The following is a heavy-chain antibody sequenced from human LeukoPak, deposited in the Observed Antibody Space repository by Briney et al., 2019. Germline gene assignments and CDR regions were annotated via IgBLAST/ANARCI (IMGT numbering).Heavy chain of an antibody. Sequence: GGSLRLSCAASGFTFSSYAMSWVRQAPGKGLEWVSAISGSGGSTYYADSVKGRFTISRDNSRNTLYLQMNSLRAEDTAVYYCAKDKGFTTGTVDSYFDYWGQGTLVTVSS. CDR3: AKDKGFTTGTVDSYFDY. D-gene: IGHD1-1*01. CDR2: ISGSGGST. V-gene: IGHV3-23*01. CDR1: GFTFSSYA. J-gene: IGHJ4*02.